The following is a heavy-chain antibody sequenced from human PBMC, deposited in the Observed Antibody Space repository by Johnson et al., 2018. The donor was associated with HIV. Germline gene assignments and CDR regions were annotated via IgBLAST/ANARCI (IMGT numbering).Heavy chain of an antibody. V-gene: IGHV3-11*04. CDR2: ISSSGSTI. CDR1: GFIFSDYY. D-gene: IGHD3-16*01. CDR3: ARGGKRVMAAFDI. Sequence: QMLLVESGGGVVQPGGSLRLSCAASGFIFSDYYMSWIRQAPGKGLEWVSYISSSGSTIYYADSVKGRFTISRDNSKNKLYLQMNSLRADDTAVYYCARGGKRVMAAFDIWGQGTMVTVSS. J-gene: IGHJ3*02.